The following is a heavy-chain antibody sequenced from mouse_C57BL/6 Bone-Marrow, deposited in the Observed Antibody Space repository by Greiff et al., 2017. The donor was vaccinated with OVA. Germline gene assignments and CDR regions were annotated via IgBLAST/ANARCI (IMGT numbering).Heavy chain of an antibody. CDR1: GYTFTSYW. J-gene: IGHJ4*01. D-gene: IGHD2-3*01. CDR3: TRLLPSYYAMDY. CDR2: IYPGNSDT. V-gene: IGHV1-5*01. Sequence: EVQLQQSGTVLVRPGASVKMSCKTSGYTFTSYWMHWVQQRPGQGLEWIGAIYPGNSDTSYNQKFKGKAKLTAVTSASTAYMELSSLTNEDSAVYYCTRLLPSYYAMDYWGQGTSVTVSS.